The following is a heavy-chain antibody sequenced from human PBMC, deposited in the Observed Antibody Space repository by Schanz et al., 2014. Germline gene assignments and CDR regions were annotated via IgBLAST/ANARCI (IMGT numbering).Heavy chain of an antibody. CDR3: AASSGWHPSTDY. J-gene: IGHJ4*02. D-gene: IGHD6-19*01. CDR2: ISSSSSTI. CDR1: GITFSSHS. V-gene: IGHV3-48*01. Sequence: EVHLVESGGGLVQPGGSLRLSCAASGITFSSHSFNWVRQAPGKGLEWVAYISSSSSTIHYADSVKGRFTISRDNAKNTLYLQMNSLRAEDTAVYYCAASSGWHPSTDYWGQGTLVTVSS.